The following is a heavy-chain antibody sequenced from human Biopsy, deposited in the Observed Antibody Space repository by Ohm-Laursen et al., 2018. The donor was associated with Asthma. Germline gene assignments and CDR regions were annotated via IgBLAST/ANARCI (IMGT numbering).Heavy chain of an antibody. J-gene: IGHJ4*02. Sequence: SLRLSCAATGFTFHNYVMHWVRQAPGKGLEWVAGIFFDGSNKYYADSVKGRFTISRDNSKDTLYLQVNSLRGDDTAVYYCARGKTWGRSYYFDYWGQGTLVTFSS. CDR3: ARGKTWGRSYYFDY. CDR2: IFFDGSNK. D-gene: IGHD6-6*01. CDR1: GFTFHNYV. V-gene: IGHV3-30-3*01.